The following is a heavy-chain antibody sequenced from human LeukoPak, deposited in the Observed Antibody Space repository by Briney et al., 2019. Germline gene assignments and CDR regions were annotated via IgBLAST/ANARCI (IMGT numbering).Heavy chain of an antibody. CDR1: GFTFDGYA. D-gene: IGHD5-18*01. CDR3: ARGSVQLWLRDTYYYMDV. Sequence: PGESLRLSCAASGFTFDGYAMNWVRQVPGRGLEWVSGINWNGRITEYADSVKDRFTISRQNTKNSLYLYMNNLGGEDTALYFCARGSVQLWLRDTYYYMDVWGKGTTVTVSS. J-gene: IGHJ6*03. V-gene: IGHV3-20*04. CDR2: INWNGRIT.